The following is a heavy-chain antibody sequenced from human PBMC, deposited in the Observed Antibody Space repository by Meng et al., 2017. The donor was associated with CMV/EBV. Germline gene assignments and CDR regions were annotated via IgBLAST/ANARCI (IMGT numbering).Heavy chain of an antibody. CDR2: INPNSGGT. J-gene: IGHJ4*02. V-gene: IGHV1-2*02. CDR3: ARDARIAARRGDY. CDR1: GYNFTGYY. D-gene: IGHD6-6*01. Sequence: CKASGYNFTGYYMHRGRQAPGQGLEWMGWINPNSGGTNYAQKFQGRVTMTRDTSISTAYMELSRLRSDDTAVYYCARDARIAARRGDYWGQGTLVTVSS.